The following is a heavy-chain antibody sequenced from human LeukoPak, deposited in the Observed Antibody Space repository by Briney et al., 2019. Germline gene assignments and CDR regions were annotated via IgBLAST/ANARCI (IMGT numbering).Heavy chain of an antibody. CDR3: ARDRTAMPYDAFDI. CDR1: GYTFTSYG. J-gene: IGHJ3*02. Sequence: ASVKVSCKASGYTFTSYGISWVLQAPGQGLEWMGWISAYNGNTNYAQKLQGRVTMTTDTSTSTAYMELRSLRSDDTAVYYCARDRTAMPYDAFDIWGKGTMVTVSS. V-gene: IGHV1-18*01. D-gene: IGHD5-18*01. CDR2: ISAYNGNT.